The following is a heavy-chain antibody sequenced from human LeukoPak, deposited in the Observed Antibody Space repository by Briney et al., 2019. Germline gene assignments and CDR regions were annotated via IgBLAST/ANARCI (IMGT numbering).Heavy chain of an antibody. J-gene: IGHJ4*02. CDR2: IIPIFGTA. CDR3: ARGAVAGTLVDY. CDR1: GGTFSSYA. V-gene: IGHV1-69*05. Sequence: ASVKVSCKASGGTFSSYAISWVRQAPGQGLEWMGGIIPIFGTANYAQKFQGRVTMTTDTSTSTAYMELRSLRSDDTAVYYCARGAVAGTLVDYWGQGTLVTVSS. D-gene: IGHD6-19*01.